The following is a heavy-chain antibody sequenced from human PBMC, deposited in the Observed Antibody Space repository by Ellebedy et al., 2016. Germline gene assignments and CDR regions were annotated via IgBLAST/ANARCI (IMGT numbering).Heavy chain of an antibody. D-gene: IGHD3-9*01. CDR1: GYSFTSYW. CDR2: IDPSDSYT. J-gene: IGHJ5*02. Sequence: GESLKISXKGSGYSFTSYWISWVRQMPGKGLEWMGRIDPSDSYTNYSPSFQGHVTISADKSISTAYLQWSSLKASDTAMYYCARHTRYFDWLGGVWFDPWGQGTLVTVSS. CDR3: ARHTRYFDWLGGVWFDP. V-gene: IGHV5-10-1*01.